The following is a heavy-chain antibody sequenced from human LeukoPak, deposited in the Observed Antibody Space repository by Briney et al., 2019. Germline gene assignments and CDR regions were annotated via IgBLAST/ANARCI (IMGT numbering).Heavy chain of an antibody. Sequence: SETLSLTCTVSGGSISSSSYYWGWIRQPPGKGLEWIGSIYYSGSTYYNPSLKSRVTISVDTSKNQFSLKLSSVTAADTAVYYCASSYSSSRKVPEPNWFDPWGQGTLVTVSS. V-gene: IGHV4-39*01. J-gene: IGHJ5*02. D-gene: IGHD6-6*01. CDR2: IYYSGST. CDR3: ASSYSSSRKVPEPNWFDP. CDR1: GGSISSSSYY.